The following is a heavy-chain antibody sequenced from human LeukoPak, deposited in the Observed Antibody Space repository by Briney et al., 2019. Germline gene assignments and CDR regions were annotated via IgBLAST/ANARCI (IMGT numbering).Heavy chain of an antibody. CDR1: GFTFSSYG. Sequence: PSGGSLRLSCAASGFTFSSYGMHWVRQAPGKGLEWVAFIRYDGSNKYYADSVKGRFTISRDNSKNTLYLQMNSLRAEDTAVYYCAKDLGLRNYFDYWGQGTLVTVSS. CDR3: AKDLGLRNYFDY. J-gene: IGHJ4*02. V-gene: IGHV3-30*02. CDR2: IRYDGSNK. D-gene: IGHD3-3*01.